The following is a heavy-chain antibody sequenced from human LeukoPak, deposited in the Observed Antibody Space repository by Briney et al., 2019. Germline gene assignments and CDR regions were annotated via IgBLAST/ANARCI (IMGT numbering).Heavy chain of an antibody. V-gene: IGHV4-39*01. J-gene: IGHJ4*02. CDR2: IFYSGST. CDR1: GGSISGSSYY. D-gene: IGHD3-22*01. Sequence: PSETLSLTCTVSGGSISGSSYYWGWIRQPPGQGLEWIGSIFYSGSTYYNPSLESRVTISVDTSKNQFSLKLSSVTAADTAVYYCVRQFYYDSGGSHYWGQGTLVTVSS. CDR3: VRQFYYDSGGSHY.